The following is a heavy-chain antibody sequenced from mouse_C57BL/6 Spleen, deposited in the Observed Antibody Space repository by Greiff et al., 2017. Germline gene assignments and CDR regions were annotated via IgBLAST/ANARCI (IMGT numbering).Heavy chain of an antibody. J-gene: IGHJ1*03. V-gene: IGHV1-53*01. D-gene: IGHD2-4*01. CDR2: INPSNGGT. CDR3: ARSLYYDYDRYFDV. Sequence: VQLQQPGTELVKPGASVKLSCKASGYTFTSYWMHWVKQRPGQGLEWIGNINPSNGGTNYNEKFKSKATLTVDKSSSTAYMQLSSLTSEDSAVYYCARSLYYDYDRYFDVGGTGTTVTVSS. CDR1: GYTFTSYW.